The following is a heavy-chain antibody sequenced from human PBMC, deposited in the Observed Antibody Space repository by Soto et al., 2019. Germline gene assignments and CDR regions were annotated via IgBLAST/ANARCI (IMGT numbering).Heavy chain of an antibody. J-gene: IGHJ4*02. CDR3: ARTGGSTNAY. CDR2: IYYSGST. D-gene: IGHD7-27*01. V-gene: IGHV4-59*01. CDR1: GGSLSSYY. Sequence: QVQLQESGPGLVKPSETLSLTCVVSGGSLSSYYWSWIRQPPGKGLEWIGYIYYSGSTNYNPSLKSRVTISVDTSKNQFSLKLSSVPAAATAVYYCARTGGSTNAYWGRGTLVTVSS.